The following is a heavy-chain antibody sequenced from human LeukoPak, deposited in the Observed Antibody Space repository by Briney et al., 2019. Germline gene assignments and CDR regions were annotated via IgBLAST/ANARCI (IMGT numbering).Heavy chain of an antibody. CDR2: IIPILGIA. V-gene: IGHV1-69*04. D-gene: IGHD4-23*01. CDR3: ARADFDYGGNGCFDY. J-gene: IGHJ4*02. CDR1: GGTFSSYA. Sequence: GSSVKVSCKASGGTFSSYAISWVRQAPGQGLEWMGRIIPILGIANYAQKFQGRVTITADKSTSTAYMELSSLRSEDTAVYYCARADFDYGGNGCFDYWGQGTLVTVSS.